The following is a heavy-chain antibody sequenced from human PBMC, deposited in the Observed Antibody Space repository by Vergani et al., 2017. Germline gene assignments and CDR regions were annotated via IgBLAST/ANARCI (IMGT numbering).Heavy chain of an antibody. V-gene: IGHV1-69*13. CDR1: GGTFSSYA. CDR2: IIPIFGTA. D-gene: IGHD6-19*01. Sequence: QVQLVQSGAEVKKPGSSVKVSCKASGGTFSSYAISWVRQAPGQGLEWMGGIIPIFGTANYAQKFQGRVTITADESASTAYMELSSLGSEDTAVYYCARVWGQWLVNNYYYYGMDVWGQGTTVTVSS. J-gene: IGHJ6*02. CDR3: ARVWGQWLVNNYYYYGMDV.